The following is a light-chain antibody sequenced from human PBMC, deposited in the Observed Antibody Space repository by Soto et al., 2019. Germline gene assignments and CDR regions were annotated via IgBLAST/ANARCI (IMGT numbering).Light chain of an antibody. CDR3: QQYNNWPPLT. CDR1: QSVSSN. CDR2: GAS. J-gene: IGKJ4*01. Sequence: EIVMTQSPDTLSVSPGERATISCRASQSVSSNLAWYQQKPGQAPRLLIYGASTRATGIPARFSGSGSGTEFTLTVSSLQSEDFAVYYCQQYNNWPPLTFGGGTKVEIK. V-gene: IGKV3-15*01.